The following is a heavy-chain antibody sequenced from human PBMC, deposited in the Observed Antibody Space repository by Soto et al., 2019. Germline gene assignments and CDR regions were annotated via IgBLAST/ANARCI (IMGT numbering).Heavy chain of an antibody. D-gene: IGHD3-3*01. V-gene: IGHV4-39*01. Sequence: QLQLQESGPGLVKPSETLSLTCTVSGGSISSSSYYWGWIRQPPGKGLEWIGSIYYSGSTYYNPSLKSRDTISVDTSKNQYSLKLSSVTAAATAVYSCASRRSRFTIFGLSPPLGYYWGQGTLVTVSS. CDR3: ASRRSRFTIFGLSPPLGYY. CDR2: IYYSGST. J-gene: IGHJ4*02. CDR1: GGSISSSSYY.